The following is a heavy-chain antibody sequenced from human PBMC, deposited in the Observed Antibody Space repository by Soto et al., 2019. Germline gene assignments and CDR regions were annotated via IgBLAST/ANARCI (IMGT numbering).Heavy chain of an antibody. CDR3: AKDERVDPAVKRWLDPRDY. Sequence: GGSLRLSCAASGFTFSSYAMSWVRQAPGKGLEWVSAISGSGGSTYYADSVKGRFTISRDNSKNTLYLQMNSLRAEDTAVYYCAKDERVDPAVKRWLDPRDYWGQGTLVTVSS. CDR1: GFTFSSYA. J-gene: IGHJ4*02. CDR2: ISGSGGST. D-gene: IGHD6-19*01. V-gene: IGHV3-23*01.